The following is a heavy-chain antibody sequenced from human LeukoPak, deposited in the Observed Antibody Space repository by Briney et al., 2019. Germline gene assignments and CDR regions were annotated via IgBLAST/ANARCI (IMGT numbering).Heavy chain of an antibody. V-gene: IGHV3-43*02. J-gene: IGHJ4*02. CDR1: GLPIADFA. Sequence: GGSLRLSCVASGLPIADFAMHWVRQAPGKGLEWVSLISGDGVSTFYADSVKGRFSIPRDNSKNSLSLEMNGLRTEDTAMYYCARESGKFDYWGQGTLVAVSS. CDR2: ISGDGVST. CDR3: ARESGKFDY.